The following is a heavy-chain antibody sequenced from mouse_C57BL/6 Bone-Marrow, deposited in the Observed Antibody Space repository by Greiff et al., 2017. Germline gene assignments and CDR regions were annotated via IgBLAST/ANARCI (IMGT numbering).Heavy chain of an antibody. CDR3: TRCLYDCYSFDY. D-gene: IGHD2-3*01. CDR2: IDPETGGT. CDR1: GYTFTDYE. J-gene: IGHJ2*01. V-gene: IGHV1-15*01. Sequence: QVQLQQSGAELVRPGASVTLSCKASGYTFTDYEMHWVKQTPVHGLEWIGAIDPETGGTAYNQKFKGKAILTAAKSSSTAYMELRSLTSEDSAIYYCTRCLYDCYSFDYWGQGTTLTVSS.